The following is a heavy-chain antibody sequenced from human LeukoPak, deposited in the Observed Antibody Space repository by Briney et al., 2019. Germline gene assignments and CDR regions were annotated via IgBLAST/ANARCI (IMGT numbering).Heavy chain of an antibody. CDR1: GITFSNYN. V-gene: IGHV3-21*01. Sequence: PGGSLRLSCAAPGITFSNYNMNWVRQAPGKGLEWISAITCSSSYTFYADSVKGRFTISRDKSKNTLYLQMNSLRPEDTAVYYCAKEVEGYQLLSRKYYYYFMDVWGKGTTVTISS. CDR3: AKEVEGYQLLSRKYYYYFMDV. J-gene: IGHJ6*03. CDR2: ITCSSSYT. D-gene: IGHD2-2*01.